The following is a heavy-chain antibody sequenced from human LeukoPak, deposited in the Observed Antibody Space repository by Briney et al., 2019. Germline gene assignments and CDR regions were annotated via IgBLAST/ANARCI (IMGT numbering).Heavy chain of an antibody. CDR1: GGSFSGYY. CDR3: ARGGKEQQLVTWFDP. CDR2: INHSGST. J-gene: IGHJ5*02. Sequence: SETLSLTCAVYGGSFSGYYWSWIRQPPGKGLEWIGEINHSGSTNYNPSLKSRVTISVDTSKNQFSLKLSSVTAADTAVYYCARGGKEQQLVTWFDPWGQGTLVTVSS. V-gene: IGHV4-34*01. D-gene: IGHD6-13*01.